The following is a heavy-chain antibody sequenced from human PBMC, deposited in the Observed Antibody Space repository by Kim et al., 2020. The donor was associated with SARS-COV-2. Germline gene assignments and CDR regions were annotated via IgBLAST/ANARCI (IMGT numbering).Heavy chain of an antibody. CDR3: ARPLYDYVWGTY. Sequence: TNDETSVKGRFSISRDNAHNTLYLQKTRLRAEDTAIYYCARPLYDYVWGTYWGQGTLVTVSS. V-gene: IGHV3-74*01. D-gene: IGHD3-16*01. J-gene: IGHJ4*02. CDR2: T.